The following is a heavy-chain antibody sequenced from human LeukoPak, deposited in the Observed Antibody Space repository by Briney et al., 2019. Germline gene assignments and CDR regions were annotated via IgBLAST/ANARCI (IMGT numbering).Heavy chain of an antibody. CDR3: ARDLVTVTKGFDI. CDR2: IYTSGST. Sequence: PSETLSLTCTVSGGSISSYYWSWIRQPPGKGLEWIGYIYTSGSTNYNPSLKSRVTNSIDTSKNQFSLKLRSVTAADTAVYYCARDLVTVTKGFDIWGQGTMVSVSS. V-gene: IGHV4-59*01. J-gene: IGHJ3*02. D-gene: IGHD4-17*01. CDR1: GGSISSYY.